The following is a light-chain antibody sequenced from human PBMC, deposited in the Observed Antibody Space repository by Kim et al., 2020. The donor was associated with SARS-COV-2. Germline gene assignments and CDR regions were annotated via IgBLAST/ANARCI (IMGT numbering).Light chain of an antibody. CDR2: QDS. V-gene: IGLV3-1*01. Sequence: SVSPGQTASITCSGDELGDKYASWYQQKPGQSPVLVIYQDSKRPSGIPERFSGSNSGNTATLTISGTQAMDEADYYCQAWDSSTKVFGTGTKVTVL. J-gene: IGLJ1*01. CDR3: QAWDSSTKV. CDR1: ELGDKY.